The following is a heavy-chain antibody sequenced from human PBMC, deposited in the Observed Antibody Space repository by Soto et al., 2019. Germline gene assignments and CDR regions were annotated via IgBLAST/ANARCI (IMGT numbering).Heavy chain of an antibody. CDR3: ARRSFFYYYYYMDV. Sequence: PSYTMSLTCAVYGESFCGYYWSWIRTTPGKGLEWIGEINHSGSTNYNPSLKSRVTISVDTSKNQFSLKLSSVTAADTAVYYCARRSFFYYYYYMDVWGKGTTVTVSS. CDR1: GESFCGYY. V-gene: IGHV4-34*01. CDR2: INHSGST. J-gene: IGHJ6*03. D-gene: IGHD3-16*02.